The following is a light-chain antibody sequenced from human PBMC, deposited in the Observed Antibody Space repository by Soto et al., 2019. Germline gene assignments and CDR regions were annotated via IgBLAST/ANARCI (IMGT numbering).Light chain of an antibody. Sequence: EIVMTQSPATLSVSPGERATLSCRASQSVSINLAWYQQKPGQAPRLLLYGASSRATGIPDRFDGGGSGTDFTLTISRLEPEDFAVYYCQQYASRPWTFGQGTKVDI. CDR3: QQYASRPWT. V-gene: IGKV3D-15*01. CDR2: GAS. J-gene: IGKJ1*01. CDR1: QSVSIN.